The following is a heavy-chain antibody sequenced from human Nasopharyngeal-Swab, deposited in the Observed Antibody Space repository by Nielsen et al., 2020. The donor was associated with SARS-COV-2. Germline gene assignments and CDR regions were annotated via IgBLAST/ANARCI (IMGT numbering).Heavy chain of an antibody. CDR2: IYPGDSDT. CDR1: GYSFTSYW. D-gene: IGHD6-13*01. Sequence: GESLKISCKGSGYSFTSYWIGWVRQMPGKGLEWMGIIYPGDSDTRYSPSFQGQVTISADKSISTAYLQWSSLKASGTAMYYCARFGDPGIAAAGTWFDPWGQGTLVTVSS. CDR3: ARFGDPGIAAAGTWFDP. V-gene: IGHV5-51*01. J-gene: IGHJ5*02.